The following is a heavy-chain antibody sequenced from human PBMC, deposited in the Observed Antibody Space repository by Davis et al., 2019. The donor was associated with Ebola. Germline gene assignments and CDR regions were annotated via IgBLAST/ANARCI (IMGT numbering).Heavy chain of an antibody. J-gene: IGHJ4*02. CDR3: ARGPGLYNSGWYLNY. CDR2: IYYSGST. D-gene: IGHD6-19*01. V-gene: IGHV4-59*02. CDR1: GGSVSDYY. Sequence: MPSETLSLTCTVSGGSVSDYYWTWIRQPPGKGLEWIGYIYYSGSTNYNPSLKSRVTISADTSKNQFSLRLSSVTAADTAVYYCARGPGLYNSGWYLNYWGQGTLVTVSS.